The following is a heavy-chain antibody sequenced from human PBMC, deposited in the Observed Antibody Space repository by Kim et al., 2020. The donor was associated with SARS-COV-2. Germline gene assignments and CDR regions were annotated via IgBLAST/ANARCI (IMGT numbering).Heavy chain of an antibody. J-gene: IGHJ5*02. Sequence: SETLSLTCTVSGGSISSSSYYWGWIRQPPGKGLEWIGSIDDSGSTYYNPSLKRRVTLTVDTTKNPFSLKLSPVTAADTAVYYCARDELVAATISLWFDTWGQRALVTVSP. CDR2: IDDSGST. CDR1: GGSISSSSYY. D-gene: IGHD2-15*01. CDR3: ARDELVAATISLWFDT. V-gene: IGHV4-39*02.